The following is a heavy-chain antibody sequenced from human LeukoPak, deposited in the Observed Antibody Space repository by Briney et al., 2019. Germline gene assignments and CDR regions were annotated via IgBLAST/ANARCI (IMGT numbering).Heavy chain of an antibody. V-gene: IGHV1-69*13. J-gene: IGHJ6*03. CDR1: GGTFSSYA. CDR2: IIPIFGTA. CDR3: ARGWYSSGWSYYYYYMDV. Sequence: SVKVSCKASGGTFSSYAISWVRQAPGQGLEWMGGIIPIFGTANYAQKFQGRVTITADESTSTAYMELSSLRSEDTAVYYCARGWYSSGWSYYYYYMDVWGKGTTVTISS. D-gene: IGHD6-19*01.